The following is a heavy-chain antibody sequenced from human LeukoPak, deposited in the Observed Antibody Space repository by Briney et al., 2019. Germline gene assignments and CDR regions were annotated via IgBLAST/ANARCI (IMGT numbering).Heavy chain of an antibody. D-gene: IGHD3-10*01. CDR1: GYTFTDYN. J-gene: IGHJ1*01. Sequence: ASVKVSCKASGYTFTDYNIDWVRQAPGQGLEWMGWISPNSGGTNYAQKFQGRVTMTRNIPISTAYMELSSLRSEDTAVYYCARDSPARGDPPPHWGQGTLVTVSS. CDR2: ISPNSGGT. V-gene: IGHV1-2*02. CDR3: ARDSPARGDPPPH.